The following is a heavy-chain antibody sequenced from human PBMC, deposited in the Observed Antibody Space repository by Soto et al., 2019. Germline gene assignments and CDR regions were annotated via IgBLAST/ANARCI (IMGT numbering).Heavy chain of an antibody. D-gene: IGHD4-17*01. Sequence: QVQLQESGPGLVKPSQTLSLTCTVSGGSISSGGYYWSWIRQHPGKGLEWIGYIYYSGSTYYNPSLKSRVTISVDTSKKQFSLKLSSVTAADTAVYYCARGDYGDYETNFDYWGQGTLVTVSS. V-gene: IGHV4-31*03. CDR2: IYYSGST. J-gene: IGHJ4*02. CDR1: GGSISSGGYY. CDR3: ARGDYGDYETNFDY.